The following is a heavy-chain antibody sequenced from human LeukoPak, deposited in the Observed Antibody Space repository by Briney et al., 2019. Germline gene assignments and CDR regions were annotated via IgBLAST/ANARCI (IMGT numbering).Heavy chain of an antibody. CDR2: ISNDGSYK. V-gene: IGHV3-30*03. Sequence: GRSLRLSCAASGFSFSDYGMHWVRQAPGKGLEWVAVISNDGSYKYYADSLKGRFTISRDNSKNTLYLQMNSLRVEDTAVYYCATGSGGGYDFDYWGQGTLVTVSS. D-gene: IGHD1-26*01. J-gene: IGHJ4*02. CDR1: GFSFSDYG. CDR3: ATGSGGGYDFDY.